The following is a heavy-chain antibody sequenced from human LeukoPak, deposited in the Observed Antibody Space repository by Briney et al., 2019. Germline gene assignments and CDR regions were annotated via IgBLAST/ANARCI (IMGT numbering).Heavy chain of an antibody. D-gene: IGHD2-21*02. J-gene: IGHJ4*02. CDR3: AKDLVTAAG. Sequence: GGSLRLSCAASGFSFTTSWMSWVRQAPGEGLEWVSAISGSGGSTYYADSVKGRFTISRDNSKNTLYLQMNSLRAEDTAVYYCAKDLVTAAGWGQGTLVTVSS. V-gene: IGHV3-23*01. CDR1: GFSFTTSW. CDR2: ISGSGGST.